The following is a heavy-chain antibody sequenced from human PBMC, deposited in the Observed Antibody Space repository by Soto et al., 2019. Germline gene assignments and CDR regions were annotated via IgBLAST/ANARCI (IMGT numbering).Heavy chain of an antibody. V-gene: IGHV4-4*02. CDR2: IYHSGRT. J-gene: IGHJ5*01. CDR3: DSGISMIAAAHRDAPRKYYLAS. Sequence: PSATLSLTSGGSGRPISRRSCGRWVRGPPGKRLEWIGEIYHSGRTYYNVSVKSRVTIEVETSKNQFSLKVRSVTAADGAVHSCDSGISMIAAAHRDAPRKYYLASWGHGTALPVSA. D-gene: IGHD3-22*01. CDR1: GRPISRRSC.